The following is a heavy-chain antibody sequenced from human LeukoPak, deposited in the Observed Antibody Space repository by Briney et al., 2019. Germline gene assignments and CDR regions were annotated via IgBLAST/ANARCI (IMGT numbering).Heavy chain of an antibody. CDR3: ARDSGSGWTRNWFDP. Sequence: GGSLRLSCAASGFTFSDYYMSWIRQAPGKGLEWVSYITSSGSTIYYADSVKGRFTISRDNAENSLYLQMNSLRAEDTAVYYCARDSGSGWTRNWFDPWGQGTLVTVSS. CDR1: GFTFSDYY. J-gene: IGHJ5*02. V-gene: IGHV3-11*01. D-gene: IGHD6-19*01. CDR2: ITSSGSTI.